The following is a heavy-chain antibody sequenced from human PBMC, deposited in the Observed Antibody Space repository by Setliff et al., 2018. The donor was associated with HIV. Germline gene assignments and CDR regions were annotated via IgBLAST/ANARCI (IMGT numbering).Heavy chain of an antibody. CDR2: IKQDGSEK. V-gene: IGHV3-7*01. D-gene: IGHD3-22*01. Sequence: PGGSLRLSCAASGFTFSNYWMNWVRQAPGKGLEWVANIKQDGSEKYYVDSVKGRFTISRDNAKNSLYLQMNNLRAEDTAIYYCAGSRGYFVQADWGQGTLVTVSS. J-gene: IGHJ4*02. CDR3: AGSRGYFVQAD. CDR1: GFTFSNYW.